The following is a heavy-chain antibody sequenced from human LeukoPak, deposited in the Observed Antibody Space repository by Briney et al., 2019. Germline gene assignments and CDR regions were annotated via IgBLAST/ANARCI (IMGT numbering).Heavy chain of an antibody. Sequence: PSQTLSLTCTVSGGSISSGSYYWSWIRQPAGKGLEWIGRIYTSGSTNYNPSLKSRVTMSVDTSKNQFSLKLSSVTAADTAVYYCARVSLSWGSYWYFDLWGRGTLVTVSS. CDR3: ARVSLSWGSYWYFDL. J-gene: IGHJ2*01. CDR1: GGSISSGSYY. V-gene: IGHV4-61*02. CDR2: IYTSGST. D-gene: IGHD7-27*01.